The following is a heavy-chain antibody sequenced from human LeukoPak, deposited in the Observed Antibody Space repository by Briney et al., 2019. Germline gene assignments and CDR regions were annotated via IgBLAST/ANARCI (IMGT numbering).Heavy chain of an antibody. V-gene: IGHV1-69*13. CDR2: IIPIFGTA. D-gene: IGHD3/OR15-3a*01. J-gene: IGHJ4*02. CDR3: ARALDYRGALDY. Sequence: SVKVSCKASGGTFSSYAISWVRQAPGQGLEWMGGIIPIFGTANYAQKFQGRVTITADESTSTAYMELSSLRSGDTAVYYCARALDYRGALDYWGQGTLVTVSS. CDR1: GGTFSSYA.